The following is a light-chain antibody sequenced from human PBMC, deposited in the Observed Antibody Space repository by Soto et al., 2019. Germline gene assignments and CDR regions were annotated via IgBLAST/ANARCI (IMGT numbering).Light chain of an antibody. CDR3: QQCGSSPLT. V-gene: IGKV3-20*01. J-gene: IGKJ1*01. Sequence: EIVLAQSPGTLSLSPGERATLPCRASQSVSSYYLAWYQQKPGQAPRLLIYAASSRATGIPDRFSGGGSGTDFTLTISRLEPEDFAVYYCQQCGSSPLTFGRGTKVDI. CDR1: QSVSSYY. CDR2: AAS.